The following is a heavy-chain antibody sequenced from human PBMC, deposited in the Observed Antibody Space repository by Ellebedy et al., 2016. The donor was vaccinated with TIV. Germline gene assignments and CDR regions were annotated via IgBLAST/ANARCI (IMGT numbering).Heavy chain of an antibody. V-gene: IGHV4-28*01. CDR2: ISYTGST. CDR3: ARKSSVETYYGS. J-gene: IGHJ4*02. Sequence: MPSETLSLTCAVSGYSISSSNWWVWIRQPPGKGLEWIGYISYTGSTYYHPSLKNRVTMSVDTSKNQFSLRLTSVTAVDTAVYYCARKSSVETYYGSWGQGTLVTVSS. CDR1: GYSISSSNW.